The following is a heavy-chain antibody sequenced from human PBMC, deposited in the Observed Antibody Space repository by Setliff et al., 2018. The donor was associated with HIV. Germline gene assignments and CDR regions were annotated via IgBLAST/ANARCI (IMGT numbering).Heavy chain of an antibody. CDR1: GYTFTSYW. J-gene: IGHJ4*02. D-gene: IGHD2-21*02. Sequence: PGESLKISCKGSGYTFTSYWIGWVRQMPGKGLEWMGIIYPGDSDTRYSPSFQGQVTFSADKSISTAYLQWSSLKASDTAIYYCTRHILAYCAGDCYPLDYWGQGTLVTVSS. CDR2: IYPGDSDT. CDR3: TRHILAYCAGDCYPLDY. V-gene: IGHV5-51*01.